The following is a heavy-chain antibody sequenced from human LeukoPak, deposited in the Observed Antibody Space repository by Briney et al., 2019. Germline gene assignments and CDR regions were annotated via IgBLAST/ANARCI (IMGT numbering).Heavy chain of an antibody. CDR2: IYTSGST. CDR3: ARDLPIGYYYYMDV. CDR1: GGSLSSYY. D-gene: IGHD1-26*01. J-gene: IGHJ6*03. V-gene: IGHV4-4*07. Sequence: SETLSLTCTVSGGSLSSYYWSWIRQPAGKGLEWIGRIYTSGSTNYNPSLKSRVTMSVDTSKNQFSLKLSSVTAADTAVYYCARDLPIGYYYYMDVWGKGTTVTVSS.